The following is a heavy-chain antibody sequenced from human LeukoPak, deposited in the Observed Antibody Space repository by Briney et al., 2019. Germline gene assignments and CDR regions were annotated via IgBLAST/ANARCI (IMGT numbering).Heavy chain of an antibody. V-gene: IGHV4-59*01. CDR1: GGSISSYY. CDR3: VKGGGGRGSSWYWRAFDI. Sequence: SETLSLTCTVSGGSISSYYWSWIRQPPGKGLEWIGYIYYSGSTNYNPSLKSRVTISVDTSKNQFSLKLSSVTAADTAVYYCVKGGGGRGSSWYWRAFDIWGRGTMVTVSS. D-gene: IGHD6-13*01. CDR2: IYYSGST. J-gene: IGHJ3*02.